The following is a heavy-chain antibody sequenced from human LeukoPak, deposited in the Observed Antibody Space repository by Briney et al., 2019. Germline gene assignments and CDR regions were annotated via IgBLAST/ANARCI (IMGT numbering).Heavy chain of an antibody. CDR3: ARDLTTVTYDY. D-gene: IGHD4-11*01. J-gene: IGHJ4*02. Sequence: QPGRSLRLSCAASGFTFSSYAMHWVRQAPGKGLEWVAVISYDGSNKYYADSVKGRFTISRDNSKNTLYLQMNGLRAEDTAVYYCARDLTTVTYDYWGQGTLVTVSS. CDR2: ISYDGSNK. CDR1: GFTFSSYA. V-gene: IGHV3-30-3*01.